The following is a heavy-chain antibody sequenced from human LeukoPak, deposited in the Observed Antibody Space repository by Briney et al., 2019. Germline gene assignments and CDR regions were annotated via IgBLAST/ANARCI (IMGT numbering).Heavy chain of an antibody. CDR1: GGTFSSYA. Sequence: VASVKVSCTASGGTFSSYAISWVRRAPGQGLEWMGGIIPIFGTANYAQKFQGRVTITADESTSTAYMELSSLRSEDTAVYYCATAGYSGYESYYDSSGYLFDPWGQGTLVTVSS. J-gene: IGHJ5*02. CDR2: IIPIFGTA. D-gene: IGHD3-22*01. V-gene: IGHV1-69*13. CDR3: ATAGYSGYESYYDSSGYLFDP.